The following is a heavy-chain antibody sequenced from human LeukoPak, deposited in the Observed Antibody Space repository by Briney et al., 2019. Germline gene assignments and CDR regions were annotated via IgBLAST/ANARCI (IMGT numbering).Heavy chain of an antibody. D-gene: IGHD2-2*02. CDR1: GFTFSSYS. J-gene: IGHJ5*02. CDR3: ARLDIVVVPAAISGVDP. Sequence: PGGSLRLSCAASGFTFSSYSMNWVRQAPGKGLEWVSSISSSSSYIYYADSVKGRFTISRDNAKNSLYLQMNSLRAEDTAVYYCARLDIVVVPAAISGVDPWGQGTLVTVSS. V-gene: IGHV3-21*01. CDR2: ISSSSSYI.